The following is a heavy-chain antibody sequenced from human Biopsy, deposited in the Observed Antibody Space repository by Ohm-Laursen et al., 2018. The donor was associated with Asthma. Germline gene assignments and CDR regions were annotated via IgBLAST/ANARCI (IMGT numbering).Heavy chain of an antibody. Sequence: GQTLSLTCATSGFSFRTYGMHWVRQAPGKGLEWVALISHEGSDKRYVDSVKGRFTISRDNSKNTLYLEMRDLRDEDTSVYYCARDRLCRGGSCFSWLFDLWGQGSLVTVSS. D-gene: IGHD2-15*01. V-gene: IGHV3-30*03. CDR3: ARDRLCRGGSCFSWLFDL. CDR1: GFSFRTYG. J-gene: IGHJ4*02. CDR2: ISHEGSDK.